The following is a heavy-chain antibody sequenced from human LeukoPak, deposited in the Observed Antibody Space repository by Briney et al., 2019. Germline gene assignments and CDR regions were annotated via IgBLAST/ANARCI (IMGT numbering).Heavy chain of an antibody. Sequence: SETLSLTCNVSGGSISSYYWSWIRQSPGKGLEGIGYIYYSGSTNYNPSLKSRVTISIDTYKKHFSLKLSSVTAADTDVYYCARDRSSGWTGVFDIWGRGTMVTGSS. CDR1: GGSISSYY. V-gene: IGHV4-59*01. CDR2: IYYSGST. J-gene: IGHJ3*02. CDR3: ARDRSSGWTGVFDI. D-gene: IGHD6-19*01.